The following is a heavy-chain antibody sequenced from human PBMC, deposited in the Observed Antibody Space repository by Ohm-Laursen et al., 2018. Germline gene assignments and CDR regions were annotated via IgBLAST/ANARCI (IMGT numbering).Heavy chain of an antibody. J-gene: IGHJ4*02. Sequence: SDTLSLTWAVSGVSISSYYWSWIRQPPGKGLEWIGYIYYSGSTNYNPSLKSRVTISIDTSKNQFSLKLSSVTAADTAVYYCAKSCGGDCSPRPPPFHWGQGTLVTVSS. CDR2: IYYSGST. CDR1: GVSISSYY. CDR3: AKSCGGDCSPRPPPFH. D-gene: IGHD2-21*02. V-gene: IGHV4-59*08.